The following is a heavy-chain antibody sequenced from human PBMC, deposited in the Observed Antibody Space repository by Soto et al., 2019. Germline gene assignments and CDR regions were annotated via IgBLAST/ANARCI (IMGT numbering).Heavy chain of an antibody. CDR3: ARDPPSTLFDVASLFDY. Sequence: EVQLLESGGGLVQPGGSLRLSCAASGFTFSSYAMSWVRQAPGKGLECVSTISGSGGTTYFADSVKGRFTLSRDNSKITLYLTMNSLSAEDTGVYYCARDPPSTLFDVASLFDYCSQDTQVIVS. J-gene: IGHJ4*02. CDR1: GFTFSSYA. V-gene: IGHV3-23*01. D-gene: IGHD5-12*01. CDR2: ISGSGGTT.